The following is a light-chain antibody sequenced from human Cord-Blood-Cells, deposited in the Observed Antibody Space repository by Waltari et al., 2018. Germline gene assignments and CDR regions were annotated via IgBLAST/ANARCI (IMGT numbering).Light chain of an antibody. V-gene: IGLV2-14*03. Sequence: QSALTQPASVSGSPGQSITISCPGTSSDVGGYNYVSWYQQPPGKAPKLMIYDVSNRPSGVSNRFSGSKSGNTASLTISGLQAEDEADYYCSSYTSSSTLFGTGTKVTVL. CDR2: DVS. CDR3: SSYTSSSTL. CDR1: SSDVGGYNY. J-gene: IGLJ1*01.